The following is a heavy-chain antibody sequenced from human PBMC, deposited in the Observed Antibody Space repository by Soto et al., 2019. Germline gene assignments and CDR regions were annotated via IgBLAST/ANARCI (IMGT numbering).Heavy chain of an antibody. CDR3: AREWSAPKAYYYYGMDV. J-gene: IGHJ6*02. Sequence: VASVKVSCKASGYTFTSYDINWVRQATGQGLEWMGWMNPNSGNTGYAQKVQGRVTMTRNTSISTAYMELSSLRSEDTAVYYCAREWSAPKAYYYYGMDVWGQGTTVTVSS. V-gene: IGHV1-8*01. CDR1: GYTFTSYD. CDR2: MNPNSGNT. D-gene: IGHD2-15*01.